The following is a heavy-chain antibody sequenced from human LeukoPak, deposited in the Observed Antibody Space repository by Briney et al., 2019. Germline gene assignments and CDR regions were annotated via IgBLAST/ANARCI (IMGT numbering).Heavy chain of an antibody. D-gene: IGHD1-26*01. CDR3: ARSGGYYGRDAFEI. Sequence: SQTLSLTCTVSGGSISSYYWSWIRQPAGKGLEWIGRIYTSGDTNYNPSLKSRVTMSVDTSKNQFSLNLNSVTAADTAVYHCARSGGYYGRDAFEIWGQGTMLTVSS. V-gene: IGHV4-4*07. CDR1: GGSISSYY. CDR2: IYTSGDT. J-gene: IGHJ3*02.